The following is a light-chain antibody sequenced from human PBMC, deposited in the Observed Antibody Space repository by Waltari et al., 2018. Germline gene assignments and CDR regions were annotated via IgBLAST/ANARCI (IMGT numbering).Light chain of an antibody. Sequence: QSALTQPASVSGSPGQSLPISCPGTSSDVGSYNLVSRSHQHPGTTPKLLIYEVSKRPSGVSNRFSGSKSVNTPSLTIAGLQAEDEADYYCCAYAGSSTLKFGGGTKLTVL. CDR3: CAYAGSSTLK. CDR1: SSDVGSYNL. V-gene: IGLV2-23*02. J-gene: IGLJ2*01. CDR2: EVS.